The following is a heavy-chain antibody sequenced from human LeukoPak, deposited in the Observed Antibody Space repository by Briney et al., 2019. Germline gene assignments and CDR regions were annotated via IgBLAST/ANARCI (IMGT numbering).Heavy chain of an antibody. D-gene: IGHD1/OR15-1a*01. Sequence: ASVKVSCKASGYTFTGYYLHWVRQAPGQGLEWMGWIIPNSGGTNYAQKFQGRVTMTRDTSISTAYMELSRLRSDDTAVYYCARDGNNQQGVVVFDYWGQGTLVTVSS. V-gene: IGHV1-2*02. CDR3: ARDGNNQQGVVVFDY. CDR1: GYTFTGYY. J-gene: IGHJ4*02. CDR2: IIPNSGGT.